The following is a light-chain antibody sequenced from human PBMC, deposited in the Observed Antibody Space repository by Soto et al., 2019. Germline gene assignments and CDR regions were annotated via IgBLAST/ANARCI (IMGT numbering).Light chain of an antibody. V-gene: IGLV2-23*01. CDR2: EGT. Sequence: QSVLTQPASVSGSPGQSITISCTGTNNLVSWYQQHPGKAPKVVLYEGTKRPSGVSNRFSGSNSGSTASLTISGLQHEDEAHSFCCAYVGARSYVFGPGTKVTV. CDR3: CAYVGARSYV. CDR1: NNL. J-gene: IGLJ1*01.